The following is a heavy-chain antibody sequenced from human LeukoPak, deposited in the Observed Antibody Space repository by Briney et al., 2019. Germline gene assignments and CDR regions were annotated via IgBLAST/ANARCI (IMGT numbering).Heavy chain of an antibody. CDR1: GYTFSSNY. D-gene: IGHD3-3*01. CDR3: ARDPTVITSSRITIFGVAKSPHNWFDP. V-gene: IGHV1-46*01. Sequence: ASVKVSCKASGYTFSSNYIHWVRQAPGQGLEWMGLINPSGGSTTYAQNFQGRVTMTNDTSTSTVYMQLSSLRSEDTAMYYCARDPTVITSSRITIFGVAKSPHNWFDPWGQGTLVTVSS. CDR2: INPSGGST. J-gene: IGHJ5*02.